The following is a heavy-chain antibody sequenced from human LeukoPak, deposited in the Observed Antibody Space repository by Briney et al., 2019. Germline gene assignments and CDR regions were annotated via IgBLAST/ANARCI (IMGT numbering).Heavy chain of an antibody. J-gene: IGHJ4*02. CDR1: EFTFSSYA. Sequence: GGSLRLSCAASEFTFSSYAMQWVRQAPGKGLEWVSGISASGGSTWYADSVKGRFTISRDNSKNTLYLQMNSLRAEDTAVYYCARGRRTAVVTDFDYWGQGTLVTVSS. CDR3: ARGRRTAVVTDFDY. V-gene: IGHV3-23*01. D-gene: IGHD2-21*02. CDR2: ISASGGST.